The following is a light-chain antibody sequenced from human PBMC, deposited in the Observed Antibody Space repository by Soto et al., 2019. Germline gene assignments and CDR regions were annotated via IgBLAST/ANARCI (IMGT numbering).Light chain of an antibody. CDR1: SSNIGNNA. J-gene: IGLJ1*01. CDR2: SHN. V-gene: IGLV1-44*01. Sequence: QSVLAQSPSASGTPGQRVTISCSGSSSNIGNNAVNWYQHLPGTAPKLLVYSHNQRPSGVSDRFSGSQSGTSASLAISGLQSEDEADYYCASWDDRLTGYVFGPGTKVTVL. CDR3: ASWDDRLTGYV.